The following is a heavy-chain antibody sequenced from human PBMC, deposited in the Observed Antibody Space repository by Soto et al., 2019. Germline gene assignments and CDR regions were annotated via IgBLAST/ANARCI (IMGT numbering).Heavy chain of an antibody. J-gene: IGHJ6*02. V-gene: IGHV4-59*01. CDR1: GGSITSSY. CDR3: ARGEDAFFYYGLGV. Sequence: AETLSLTCTVSGGSITSSYWSWIRRPPGKGLEWIAYIYDTGISGYTPSTSYNPSLKSRVTMSVDTSKSQFSLKLTSVTAADTAVYYCARGEDAFFYYGLGVWGQGITVTVSS. CDR2: IYDTGISGYTPST.